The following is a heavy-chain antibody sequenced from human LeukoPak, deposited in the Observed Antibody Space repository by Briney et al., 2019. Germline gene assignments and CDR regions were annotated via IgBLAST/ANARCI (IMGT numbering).Heavy chain of an antibody. Sequence: SETLSLTCTVSGGSISSYYWSWIRQPPGKGLEWIGYIYYSGSTNYSPSLKSRLSISVDTSKNQFSLKLSSVTAADTAVYYCARTYGSSGLGFFDLWGRGTLVTVSS. CDR3: ARTYGSSGLGFFDL. J-gene: IGHJ2*01. D-gene: IGHD6-13*01. CDR1: GGSISSYY. V-gene: IGHV4-59*01. CDR2: IYYSGST.